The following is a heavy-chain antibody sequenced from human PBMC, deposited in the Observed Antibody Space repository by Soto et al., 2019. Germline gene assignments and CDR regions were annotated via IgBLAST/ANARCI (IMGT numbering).Heavy chain of an antibody. CDR1: GFSLSTSGVG. CDR2: IYWNGDE. V-gene: IGHV2-5*01. J-gene: IGHJ4*02. CDR3: AHNVFSPQKIDY. Sequence: SGPTLVNPTQTLTLTCTFSGFSLSTSGVGVGWVRQPPGKALEWLALIYWNGDERYSPSLKSRLTITKDTSKNQVVLTMTNMGPVDTATYYCAHNVFSPQKIDYWGPGTLVTVSS. D-gene: IGHD2-8*01.